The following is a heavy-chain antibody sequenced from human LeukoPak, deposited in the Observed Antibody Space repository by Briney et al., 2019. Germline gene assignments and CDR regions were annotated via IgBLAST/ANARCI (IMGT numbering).Heavy chain of an antibody. CDR3: GAESERWLVRS. V-gene: IGHV4-39*07. CDR1: GGSISSSSYY. J-gene: IGHJ4*02. CDR2: IYYSGST. Sequence: PSETLSLTCTVSGGSISSSSYYWGWIRQPPGKGLEWIGSIYYSGSTNYNPSLKSRVTISIDTSKNQFSLKVRSVTAADTAVYFCGAESERWLVRSWGQGTLVTVSS. D-gene: IGHD6-19*01.